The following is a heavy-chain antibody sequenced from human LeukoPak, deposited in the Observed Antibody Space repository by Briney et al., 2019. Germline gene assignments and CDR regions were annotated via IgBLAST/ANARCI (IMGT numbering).Heavy chain of an antibody. CDR1: GYTFTSYY. V-gene: IGHV1-46*01. D-gene: IGHD1-1*01. Sequence: GASVKVSCKASGYTFTSYYMHWVRQAPGQGLEWMGIINPSGGSTSYAQKFQGRVTMTRDTSTSTVYMELSSLRPEDTAVYYCARGGGDGTIGTYDAFDIWGQGTMVTVSS. CDR2: INPSGGST. CDR3: ARGGGDGTIGTYDAFDI. J-gene: IGHJ3*02.